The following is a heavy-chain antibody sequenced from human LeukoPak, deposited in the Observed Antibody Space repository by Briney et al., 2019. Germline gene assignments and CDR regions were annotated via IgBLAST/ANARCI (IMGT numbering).Heavy chain of an antibody. CDR1: GFTFSSYA. Sequence: GGSLRLSCAASGFTFSSYAMHWVRQAPGKGLEWVAVVSYDGSNKYYADSVKGRFTISRDNSKNTLYLQMNSLRAEDTAVYYCAREVRALGYCSGGSCYPRVFDYWGQGTLVTVSS. CDR3: AREVRALGYCSGGSCYPRVFDY. CDR2: VSYDGSNK. D-gene: IGHD2-15*01. J-gene: IGHJ4*02. V-gene: IGHV3-30*04.